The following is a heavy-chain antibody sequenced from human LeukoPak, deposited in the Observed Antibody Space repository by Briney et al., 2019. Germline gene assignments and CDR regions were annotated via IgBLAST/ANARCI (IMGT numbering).Heavy chain of an antibody. CDR3: ARSSKAAAVRGWFDP. J-gene: IGHJ5*02. V-gene: IGHV7-4-1*02. Sequence: ASVKVSCKASGFAFTSYTVNWLRQAPGQGLEWMGWISPNTGNPTYARGFTGRFVISLDTTVSTPYPQISSLKAEDTAIYYCARSSKAAAVRGWFDPWGQGTLVTVSS. D-gene: IGHD6-13*01. CDR2: ISPNTGNP. CDR1: GFAFTSYT.